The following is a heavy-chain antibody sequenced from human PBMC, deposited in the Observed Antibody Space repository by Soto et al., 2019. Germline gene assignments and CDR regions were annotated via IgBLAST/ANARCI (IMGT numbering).Heavy chain of an antibody. V-gene: IGHV3-30-3*01. CDR1: GFTFSSYA. D-gene: IGHD1-26*01. CDR3: ARDRTVGAPPKHSWFAP. Sequence: GGSLRLSCAASGFTFSSYAMHWVRQAPGKGLEWVAVISYDGSNKYYADSVKGRFTISRDNSKNTLYLQMNSLRAEDTAVYYCARDRTVGAPPKHSWFAPWGQGTLVTVSS. J-gene: IGHJ5*02. CDR2: ISYDGSNK.